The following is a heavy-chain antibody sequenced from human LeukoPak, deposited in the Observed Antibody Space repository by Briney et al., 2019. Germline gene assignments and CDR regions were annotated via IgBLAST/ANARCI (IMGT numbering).Heavy chain of an antibody. CDR3: ASNGQQLKGYYFDY. D-gene: IGHD6-13*01. J-gene: IGHJ4*02. Sequence: RASVKVSCKVSGHTFPSYYMHWVRQARGQGLEWMGIMNPGGGSTSYAQKFQGSVTMTRDTSTRTVYIELSSLRSEDTAVYYCASNGQQLKGYYFDYWGQGTLVTVSS. CDR2: MNPGGGST. CDR1: GHTFPSYY. V-gene: IGHV1-46*01.